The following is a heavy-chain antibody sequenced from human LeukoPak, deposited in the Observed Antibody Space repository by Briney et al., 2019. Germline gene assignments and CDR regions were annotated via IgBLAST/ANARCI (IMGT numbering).Heavy chain of an antibody. CDR1: GGSIGSYY. D-gene: IGHD3-10*01. CDR2: IYYGGST. CDR3: ARGARGSGSYYGY. Sequence: SETLSLTCTVSGGSIGSYYWSWIRQPPGKGLEWIGYIYYGGSTNYIPSLKSRVTISVDTSKNQFSLKLSSVTAADTAVYYCARGARGSGSYYGYWGQGTLVTVSS. V-gene: IGHV4-59*01. J-gene: IGHJ4*02.